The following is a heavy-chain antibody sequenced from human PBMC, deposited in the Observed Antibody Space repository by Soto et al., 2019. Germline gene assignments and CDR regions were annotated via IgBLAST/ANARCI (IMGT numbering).Heavy chain of an antibody. CDR3: AREADDIVLAGNWLGS. D-gene: IGHD2-2*01. Sequence: ASVKVSCKASGYTFTSYDINWVRQATGQGLEWMGWMNPNSGNTGYAQKFQGRVTMTRNTSISTAYMELSSLRSEDTAVYYCAREADDIVLAGNWLGSWGKGTLVTVYS. CDR1: GYTFTSYD. CDR2: MNPNSGNT. J-gene: IGHJ5*01. V-gene: IGHV1-8*01.